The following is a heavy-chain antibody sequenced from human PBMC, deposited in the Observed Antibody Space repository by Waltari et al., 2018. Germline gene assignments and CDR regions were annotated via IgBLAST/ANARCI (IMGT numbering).Heavy chain of an antibody. CDR1: GFTASRDA. V-gene: IGHV3-30-3*01. CDR2: ISYDGSTN. D-gene: IGHD6-19*01. CDR3: AGVLRAVAGWYFDL. J-gene: IGHJ2*01. Sequence: QVQGVDAGGGGGQRLRSLKRSCAASGFTASRDAMDGVRQAPGKGLEWVAVISYDGSTNYYPAPVNRLFITSGATTKHLLHLQITSPSADATAVYYCAGVLRAVAGWYFDLWGRGTLVTVSS.